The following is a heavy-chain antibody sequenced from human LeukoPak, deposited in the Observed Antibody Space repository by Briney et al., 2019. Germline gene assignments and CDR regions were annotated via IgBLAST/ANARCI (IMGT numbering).Heavy chain of an antibody. CDR3: ARDGSLADRLYEAHFDY. J-gene: IGHJ4*02. CDR2: ISSSSSSI. D-gene: IGHD6-6*01. CDR1: GFTLGPYS. Sequence: AGGSLRLSCAASGFTLGPYSMNWVRQAPGKGLEWVSYISSSSSSIYYADSVKGRFTISRDNAKNSLFLQMNSLRAEDTAVYYCARDGSLADRLYEAHFDYWGQGTLVTVSS. V-gene: IGHV3-48*04.